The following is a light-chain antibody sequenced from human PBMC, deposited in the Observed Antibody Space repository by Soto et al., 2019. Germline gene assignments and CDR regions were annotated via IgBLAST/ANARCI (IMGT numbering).Light chain of an antibody. Sequence: QSVLTQPPSASGAPGQRVTISCTGSSSNIGAGYDVHWYQQLPGTAPKLLIYGNSNRPSGVPDRLSGSKSGTSASLAITGLQAEDEADYYCQSYDSSLSNWVFGGGTKVTVL. CDR1: SSNIGAGYD. V-gene: IGLV1-40*01. J-gene: IGLJ3*02. CDR3: QSYDSSLSNWV. CDR2: GNS.